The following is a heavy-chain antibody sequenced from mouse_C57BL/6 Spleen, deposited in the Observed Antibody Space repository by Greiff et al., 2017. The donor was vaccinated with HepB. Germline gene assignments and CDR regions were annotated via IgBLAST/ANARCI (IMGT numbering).Heavy chain of an antibody. V-gene: IGHV1-15*01. CDR2: IDPETGGT. D-gene: IGHD1-1*01. CDR3: TPITTVVAGGAMDY. Sequence: VQLQQSGAELVRPGASVTLSCKASGYTFTDYEMHWVKQTPVHGLEWIGAIDPETGGTAYNQKFKGKAILTADKSSSTAYMELRSLTSEDSAVYYCTPITTVVAGGAMDYWGQGTSVTVSS. J-gene: IGHJ4*01. CDR1: GYTFTDYE.